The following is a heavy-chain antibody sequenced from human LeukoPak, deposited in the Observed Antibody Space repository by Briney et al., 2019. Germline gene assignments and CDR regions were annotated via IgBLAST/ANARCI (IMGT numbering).Heavy chain of an antibody. CDR2: ISGRGASK. CDR3: AKGVIVAPDVTPFDY. D-gene: IGHD3-16*02. J-gene: IGHJ4*02. Sequence: GGSLRLSCAVSGLTFNNYAMSWVRQAPGKGLEWVSGISGRGASKYYADSVKGRFTISRDNSKNTLYLQMNSLRAEDTAVYYCAKGVIVAPDVTPFDYWGQGTLVTVSS. CDR1: GLTFNNYA. V-gene: IGHV3-23*01.